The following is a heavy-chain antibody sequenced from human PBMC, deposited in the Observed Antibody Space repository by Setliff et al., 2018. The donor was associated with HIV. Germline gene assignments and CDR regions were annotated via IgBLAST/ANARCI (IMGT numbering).Heavy chain of an antibody. CDR2: INYEGDT. CDR1: GGSFPAYY. D-gene: IGHD4-17*01. J-gene: IGHJ5*02. Sequence: SETLSLTCAVYGGSFPAYYWNWIRQPPGKGLEWIGEINYEGDTTYNPSLKSRVNMFIDTSKKQFSLKVASVTAADTAVYYCVRQHGDYAFDPWGQGTRVTVSS. V-gene: IGHV4-34*01. CDR3: VRQHGDYAFDP.